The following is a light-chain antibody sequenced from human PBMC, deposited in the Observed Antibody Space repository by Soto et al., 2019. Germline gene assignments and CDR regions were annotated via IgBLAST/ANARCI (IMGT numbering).Light chain of an antibody. Sequence: IQMTQSPFSLSASVGDRVTITCRASDNINIHLNWYRQKPGKAPNLLIYDASNVEAGVPSRFSGSGSGTFFTFVISSLQPEDVATYYCQHHRGLPVTFGGGTKVDI. J-gene: IGKJ4*01. CDR2: DAS. V-gene: IGKV1-33*01. CDR1: DNINIH. CDR3: QHHRGLPVT.